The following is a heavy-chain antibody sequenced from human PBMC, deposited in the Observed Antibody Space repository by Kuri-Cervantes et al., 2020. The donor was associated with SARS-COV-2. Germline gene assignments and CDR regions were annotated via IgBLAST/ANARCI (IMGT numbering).Heavy chain of an antibody. D-gene: IGHD2-2*01. CDR3: ASGYCSSTSCYGDNYYYYYGMDV. CDR2: INAGNGNT. Sequence: ASVKVSCKASGYTFTSYAVHWVRQAPGQRLEWMGWINAGNGNTKYSQKFQGRVTITRDTSASTAYMELSSLRSEDTAVYYCASGYCSSTSCYGDNYYYYYGMDVWGQGTTVTVSS. V-gene: IGHV1-3*01. CDR1: GYTFTSYA. J-gene: IGHJ6*02.